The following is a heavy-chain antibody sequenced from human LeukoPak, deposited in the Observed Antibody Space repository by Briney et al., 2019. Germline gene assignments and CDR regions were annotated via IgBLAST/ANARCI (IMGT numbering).Heavy chain of an antibody. CDR3: ARDSFETDIDY. CDR2: IKEEGSEQ. J-gene: IGHJ4*02. CDR1: GFSFSRYW. D-gene: IGHD1-14*01. V-gene: IGHV3-7*01. Sequence: GGSLRLSCVASGFSFSRYWMSWVRQAPGRGREWVANIKEEGSEQYYADSLKGRFTISRDNVKNSLYLHINSLRAEDTAVYYCARDSFETDIDYWGQGTLVTVSS.